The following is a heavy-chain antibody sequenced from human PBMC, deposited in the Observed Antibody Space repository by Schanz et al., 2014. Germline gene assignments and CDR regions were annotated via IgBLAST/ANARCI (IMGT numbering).Heavy chain of an antibody. CDR2: IYYSGST. Sequence: QLQLQESGPGLVKPSETLSLTCTVSGGSISSSSYYWGWIRQPLGKGLEWIGSIYYSGSTYYNPSLKSRLTISVDTSKNQFSLKLLSVTAADTAVYYCARHSGYYYYYGMDVWGQGTTVTVSS. CDR1: GGSISSSSYY. V-gene: IGHV4-39*01. CDR3: ARHSGYYYYYGMDV. J-gene: IGHJ6*02.